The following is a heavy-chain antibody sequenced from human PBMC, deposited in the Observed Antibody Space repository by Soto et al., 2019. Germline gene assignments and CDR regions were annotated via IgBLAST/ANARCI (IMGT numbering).Heavy chain of an antibody. Sequence: PGGSLRLSCAGSGFTLSSYSMNSVRQTPGKGLEWVSYISSSSSTIYYADSVKGRFTISRDNAKNSLYLQMNSLRDEDTAVYYCARDTYYYDSSGYYVPDYYYGMDVWGQGTTVTVSS. J-gene: IGHJ6*02. D-gene: IGHD3-22*01. V-gene: IGHV3-48*02. CDR2: ISSSSSTI. CDR1: GFTLSSYS. CDR3: ARDTYYYDSSGYYVPDYYYGMDV.